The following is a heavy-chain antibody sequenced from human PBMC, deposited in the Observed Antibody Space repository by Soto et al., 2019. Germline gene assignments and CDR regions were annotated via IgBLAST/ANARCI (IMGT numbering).Heavy chain of an antibody. J-gene: IGHJ4*02. CDR1: GFSLSSYGMC. D-gene: IGHD2-15*01. CDR2: IDWDDDK. CDR3: ARIHRYGGRGVDFDY. Sequence: SGPTLVNPTQTLTLTCSFSGFSLSSYGMCVSWIRQPPGKALEWLARIDWDDDKFYNTSLRTRLTISRDTSKNQVVLTMTNMDPVGTATYYCARIHRYGGRGVDFDYWGQ. V-gene: IGHV2-70*17.